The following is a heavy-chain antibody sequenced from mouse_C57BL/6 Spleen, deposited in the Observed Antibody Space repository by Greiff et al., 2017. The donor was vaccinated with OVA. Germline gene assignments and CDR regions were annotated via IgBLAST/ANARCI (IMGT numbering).Heavy chain of an antibody. CDR2: ISSGSSTI. CDR1: GFTFSDYG. Sequence: DVMLVESGGGLVKPGGSLKLSCAASGFTFSDYGMHWVRQAPEKGLEWVAYISSGSSTIYYADTVKGRFTISRDNAKNTLFLQMTSLRSEDTAMYYCARPDGNFNWYFDVWGTGTTVTVSS. J-gene: IGHJ1*03. V-gene: IGHV5-17*01. CDR3: ARPDGNFNWYFDV. D-gene: IGHD2-1*01.